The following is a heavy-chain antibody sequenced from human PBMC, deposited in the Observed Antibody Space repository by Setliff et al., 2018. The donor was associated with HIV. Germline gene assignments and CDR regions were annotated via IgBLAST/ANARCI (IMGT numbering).Heavy chain of an antibody. V-gene: IGHV1-46*01. Sequence: ASVKVSCKASGYTFSNYHVHWVRQAPGEGLEWMGMITPSGATRKYAQKFQGRVTMTWDTSTSTVSMDLSSLRSDDTAVYYCATLDYWGQGTLVTVSS. CDR2: ITPSGATR. CDR3: ATLDY. CDR1: GYTFSNYH. J-gene: IGHJ4*02.